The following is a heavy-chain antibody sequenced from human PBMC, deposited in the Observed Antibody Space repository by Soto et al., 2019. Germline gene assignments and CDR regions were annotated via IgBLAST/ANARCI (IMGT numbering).Heavy chain of an antibody. Sequence: EVQLVESGGGLVQAGGSLRLSCAASGFTFSEYWGNWVRQTPGKGLEWVANIKGDGSEKYYVDSLKGRFTISRDNAKNSLYLQINSLRAEDTAVYYCARGTVAPGLDYWGQGTLVTVSS. CDR1: GFTFSEYW. D-gene: IGHD4-17*01. CDR3: ARGTVAPGLDY. CDR2: IKGDGSEK. J-gene: IGHJ4*02. V-gene: IGHV3-7*01.